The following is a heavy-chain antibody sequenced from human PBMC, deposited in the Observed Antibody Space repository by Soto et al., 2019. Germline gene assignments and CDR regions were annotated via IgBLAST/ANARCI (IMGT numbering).Heavy chain of an antibody. Sequence: GASVKVCCKASGDTFTGYFIHWVRQAPGQGLEWMGWISAYNGNTNYAQKLPGRVPMTTDTSTSTAYMELRSLRSDDTAVYYCARDWFRDGYNCFDYWGQGTIVTVSS. CDR3: ARDWFRDGYNCFDY. CDR1: GDTFTGYF. CDR2: ISAYNGNT. J-gene: IGHJ4*02. V-gene: IGHV1-18*04. D-gene: IGHD5-12*01.